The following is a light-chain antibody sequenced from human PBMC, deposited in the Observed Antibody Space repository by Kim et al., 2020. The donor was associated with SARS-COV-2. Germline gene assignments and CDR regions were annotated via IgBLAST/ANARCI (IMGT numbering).Light chain of an antibody. CDR2: DND. V-gene: IGLV1-40*01. CDR3: QSYDRSLIFV. J-gene: IGLJ1*01. CDR1: SSNIGAGYD. Sequence: QSALTQPPSVSGAPGQRVTISCTGSSSNIGAGYDIHWYQHLPGTAPKLLIYDNDNRPSGVPDRFSGSKSDSSASLAITGLQAEDEADYYCQSYDRSLIFVFGTGTKVTVL.